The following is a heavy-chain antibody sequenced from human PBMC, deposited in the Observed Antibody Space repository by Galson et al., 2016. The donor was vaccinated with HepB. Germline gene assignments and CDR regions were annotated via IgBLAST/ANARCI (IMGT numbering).Heavy chain of an antibody. D-gene: IGHD6-6*01. Sequence: SVKVSCKASGYIFTNYYMTWVRQAPGQGLEFMGTINPDESRTTYAQDFQGRVTMTRDTSTSTVYMELSSLRSEDTAMYYCARLKYSSSELDYWGQGTLVTVSS. J-gene: IGHJ4*02. CDR2: INPDESRT. CDR3: ARLKYSSSELDY. CDR1: GYIFTNYY. V-gene: IGHV1-46*01.